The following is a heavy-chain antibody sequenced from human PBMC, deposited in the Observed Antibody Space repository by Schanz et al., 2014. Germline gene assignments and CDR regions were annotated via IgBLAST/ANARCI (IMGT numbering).Heavy chain of an antibody. J-gene: IGHJ2*01. Sequence: QVRLVESGGGVVQPGRSLRLSCAASGFTLSSYGMHWVRQAPGKGLEWVAVIWYDGSNKYYADSVKGRFTISRDNSKNTLYLQMNSLRAEDTAIYYCAKDAPYPFDLWGRGTLITVSS. CDR1: GFTLSSYG. V-gene: IGHV3-33*06. CDR2: IWYDGSNK. CDR3: AKDAPYPFDL.